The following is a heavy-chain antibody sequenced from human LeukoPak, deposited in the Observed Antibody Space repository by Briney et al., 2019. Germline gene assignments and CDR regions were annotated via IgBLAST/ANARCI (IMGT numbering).Heavy chain of an antibody. CDR3: AKDSPDSSSWYPNYYYYYMGV. CDR2: ISGDGGST. CDR1: GFTFDDYA. D-gene: IGHD6-13*01. V-gene: IGHV3-43*02. J-gene: IGHJ6*03. Sequence: GGSLTLSCAASGFTFDDYAMHWVRQAPGRGLEWVSLISGDGGSTYYADSVKGRFTISRDNSKNSLYLQMNSLRTEDTALYYCAKDSPDSSSWYPNYYYYYMGVWGKGTTVTVSS.